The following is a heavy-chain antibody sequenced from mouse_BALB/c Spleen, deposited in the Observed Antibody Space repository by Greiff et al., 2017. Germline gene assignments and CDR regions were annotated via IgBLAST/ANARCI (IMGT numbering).Heavy chain of an antibody. CDR2: ISSGGST. CDR3: ARGFYGNYAMDY. D-gene: IGHD2-1*01. Sequence: DVKLVESGGGLVKPGGSLKLSCAASGFTFSSYAMSWVRQTPEKRLEWVASISSGGSTYYPDSVKGRFTISRDNARNILYLQMSSLRSEDTAMYYLARGFYGNYAMDYWGQGTSVTGPS. J-gene: IGHJ4*01. CDR1: GFTFSSYA. V-gene: IGHV5-6-5*01.